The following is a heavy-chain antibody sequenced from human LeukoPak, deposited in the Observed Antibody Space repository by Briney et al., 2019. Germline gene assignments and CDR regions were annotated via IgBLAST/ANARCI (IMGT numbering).Heavy chain of an antibody. CDR3: ARMSWYYGSGGYRAYYFDY. J-gene: IGHJ4*02. CDR1: GGSISSYY. Sequence: SETLSLTCTVSGGSISSYYWSWIWQPPGKGLEWIGYIYYSGSANYNPSLKSRVTISVDTSKNQFSLKLSSVTAADTAVYYCARMSWYYGSGGYRAYYFDYWGQGTLVTVSS. CDR2: IYYSGSA. D-gene: IGHD3-10*01. V-gene: IGHV4-59*01.